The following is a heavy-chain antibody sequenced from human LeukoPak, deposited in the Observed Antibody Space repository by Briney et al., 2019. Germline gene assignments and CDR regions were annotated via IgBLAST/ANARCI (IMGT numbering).Heavy chain of an antibody. D-gene: IGHD6-25*01. Sequence: SETLSLTCTVSGGSITTGGYYWSWIRQPPGKGLEWIGYIHYSGTTYYNSSLESRVTISLDTSKNQFSLRLSSVTAADTAVYYCVRDPHISGWTQGKYIEYNWFDPWGQGTLVTVSS. CDR3: VRDPHISGWTQGKYIEYNWFDP. CDR2: IHYSGTT. J-gene: IGHJ5*02. V-gene: IGHV4-31*03. CDR1: GGSITTGGYY.